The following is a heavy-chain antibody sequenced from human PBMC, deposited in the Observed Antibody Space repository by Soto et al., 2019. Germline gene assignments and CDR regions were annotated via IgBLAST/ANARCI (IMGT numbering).Heavy chain of an antibody. CDR3: ERQAVARAVGHGSGRMGWFVS. V-gene: IGHV5-51*01. CDR2: IYPGDSDT. J-gene: IGHJ5*01. CDR1: AYSFTSYW. D-gene: IGHD3-10*01. Sequence: GEALKISCKGSAYSFTSYWNGWLRQMPGKGLEWMGIIYPGDSDTRYSPSFQGQVTISADKSISTAYLQWSSLKASDTAMYYCERQAVARAVGHGSGRMGWFVSCGPGTLVTGS.